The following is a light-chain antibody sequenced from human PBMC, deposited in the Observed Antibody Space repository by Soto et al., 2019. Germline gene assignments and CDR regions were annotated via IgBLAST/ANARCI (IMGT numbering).Light chain of an antibody. Sequence: DIPLTQSPSFLSASVGDRVTITCRASQGISDYFAWYQQKLGKAPKLLIFAASTLQSGVPSRFSGSGSGTEFTLTISSLQPKDFATYYCQQLNSYPITFGQGTRLEIK. J-gene: IGKJ5*01. CDR2: AAS. CDR1: QGISDY. CDR3: QQLNSYPIT. V-gene: IGKV1-9*01.